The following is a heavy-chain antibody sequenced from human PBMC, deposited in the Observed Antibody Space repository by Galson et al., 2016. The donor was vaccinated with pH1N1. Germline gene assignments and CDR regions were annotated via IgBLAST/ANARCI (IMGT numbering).Heavy chain of an antibody. CDR3: IRDLGRLRDY. CDR2: IDPSNGGT. CDR1: GYTFTREY. J-gene: IGHJ4*02. V-gene: IGHV1-46*01. D-gene: IGHD7-27*01. Sequence: SVKVSCKASGYTFTREYIHWVRQAPGQGLEWMGVIDPSNGGTTYSQNFQGLVIMTRDTSTNTVYMELSGLKSEDTAVYFCIRDLGRLRDYWGQGTLVTVSS.